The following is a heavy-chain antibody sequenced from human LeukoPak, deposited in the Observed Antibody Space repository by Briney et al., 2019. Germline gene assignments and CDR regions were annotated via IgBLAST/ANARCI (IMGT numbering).Heavy chain of an antibody. J-gene: IGHJ3*01. D-gene: IGHD3-22*01. V-gene: IGHV4-61*01. Sequence: SETLSLTCTVSGDSVSSDSYYWSWIRQPPGKGLEWIGYISYRGSTNYNPSLKSRVTISLDTSKMQFSLKLSSVTAADTAVYYCARDSKELYYYDSSGSTALAVWGQGAMVTVSS. CDR1: GDSVSSDSYY. CDR3: ARDSKELYYYDSSGSTALAV. CDR2: ISYRGST.